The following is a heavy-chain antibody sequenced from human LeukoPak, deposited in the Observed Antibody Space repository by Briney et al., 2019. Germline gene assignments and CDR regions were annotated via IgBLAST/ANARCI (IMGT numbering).Heavy chain of an antibody. V-gene: IGHV7-4-1*02. CDR1: GYTFTSYA. CDR3: ARVVWVAAAPGAFDI. J-gene: IGHJ3*02. Sequence: ASVKVSCKASGYTFTSYAMNWVRQAPGQGLEWMGWINTSTGNPTYAQGFTGRFVFSLDTSVSTAYLQISSLKAEDTAVYYCARVVWVAAAPGAFDIWGQGTMVTVSS. D-gene: IGHD6-13*01. CDR2: INTSTGNP.